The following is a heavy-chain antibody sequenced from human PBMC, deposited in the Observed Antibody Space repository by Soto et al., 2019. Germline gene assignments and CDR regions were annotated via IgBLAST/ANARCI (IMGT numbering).Heavy chain of an antibody. CDR2: IYYSGST. CDR1: GGSISSGDYY. Sequence: PSETLSLTCTVSGGSISSGDYYCSWIRQPPGKGLEWIGYIYYSGSTYYNPSLKSRVTISVDTSKNQFSLKLSSVTAADTAVYYCARGHDILTGYYANWFDPWGQGTLVTVSS. V-gene: IGHV4-30-4*01. J-gene: IGHJ5*02. CDR3: ARGHDILTGYYANWFDP. D-gene: IGHD3-9*01.